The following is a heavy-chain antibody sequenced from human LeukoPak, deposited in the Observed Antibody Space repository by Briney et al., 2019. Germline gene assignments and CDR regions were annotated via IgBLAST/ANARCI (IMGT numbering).Heavy chain of an antibody. J-gene: IGHJ6*02. CDR1: GYAFTGYY. CDR3: ARDREYYDFWSGYPPDYGMDV. CDR2: INPNSGGT. V-gene: IGHV1-2*02. Sequence: ASVKVSCKAFGYAFTGYYMHWVRQAPGQGLEWMGWINPNSGGTNYAQKFQGRVTMTRDTSISTAYMELSRLRSDDTAVYYCARDREYYDFWSGYPPDYGMDVWGQGTTVTVSS. D-gene: IGHD3-3*01.